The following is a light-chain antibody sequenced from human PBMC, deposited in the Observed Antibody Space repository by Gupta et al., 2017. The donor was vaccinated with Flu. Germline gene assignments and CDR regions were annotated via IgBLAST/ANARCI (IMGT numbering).Light chain of an antibody. CDR3: QHHSNCPELT. CDR1: QSVSSY. V-gene: IGKV3-11*01. CDR2: DAS. J-gene: IGKJ4*01. Sequence: EIVLTQSPATLSLSPGERATLSCRASQSVSSYLAWYQQKPGQAPRLLIYDASNRGTGIPARFSGSGCGKEVSITSSIREQEDFAVYYYQHHSNCPELTFGRGTKVEIK.